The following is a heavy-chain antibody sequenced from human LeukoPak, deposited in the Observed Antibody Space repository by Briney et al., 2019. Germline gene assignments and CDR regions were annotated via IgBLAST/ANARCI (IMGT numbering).Heavy chain of an antibody. V-gene: IGHV3-74*01. J-gene: IGHJ4*01. D-gene: IGHD3-10*01. CDR1: GFTFSSYW. CDR3: ARDIALTRGGRSDY. Sequence: GGSLRLSCAASGFTFSSYWMYWVRQAPGKGLVWVSRINTDGRTTNYADSVKGRFTISRDNAKNTLYLQMNSLRAEDTAVYYCARDIALTRGGRSDYWGHGTLVTVSA. CDR2: INTDGRTT.